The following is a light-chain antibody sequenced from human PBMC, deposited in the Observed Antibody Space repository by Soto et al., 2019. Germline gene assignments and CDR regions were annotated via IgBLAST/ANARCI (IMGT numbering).Light chain of an antibody. CDR2: EVS. CDR3: CSLPGRRGVL. Sequence: QSALTQPASVSWSPGQSITISCTGTSSDVGSYNLVSWYQQHPGKAPKLMIYEVSKRPSGVSNRFSGSKSGNTASLTISGPRAEDGADYSCCSLPGRRGVLSGGGT. J-gene: IGLJ2*01. CDR1: SSDVGSYNL. V-gene: IGLV2-23*02.